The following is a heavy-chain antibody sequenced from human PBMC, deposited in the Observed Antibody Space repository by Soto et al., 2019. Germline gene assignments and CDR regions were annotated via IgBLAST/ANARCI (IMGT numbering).Heavy chain of an antibody. CDR3: AREMARGYAHDFDY. CDR1: GYTFSSHG. CDR2: INPYSGNT. Sequence: ASVKVSCKTSGYTFSSHGISWVRQAPGQGPEWLGWINPYSGNTHFAQKVQGRVTLTTDTSTSTAYMELRSLTSDDTAMYYCAREMARGYAHDFDYWGLGTLVTVSS. D-gene: IGHD2-2*01. V-gene: IGHV1-18*04. J-gene: IGHJ4*02.